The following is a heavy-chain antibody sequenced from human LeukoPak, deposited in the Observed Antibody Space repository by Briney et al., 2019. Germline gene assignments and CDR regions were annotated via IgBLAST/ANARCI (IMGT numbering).Heavy chain of an antibody. D-gene: IGHD3-10*01. V-gene: IGHV4-61*02. CDR1: GGSISSGSYY. CDR2: IYTSGST. CDR3: ARGPYGSGSYYNGLDY. Sequence: TLSLTCTVSGGSISSGSYYWSWIRQPPGKGLEWIGRIYTSGSTNYNPSLKSRVTISVGTSKNQFSLKLSSVTAADTAVYYCARGPYGSGSYYNGLDYWGQGTLVTVSS. J-gene: IGHJ4*02.